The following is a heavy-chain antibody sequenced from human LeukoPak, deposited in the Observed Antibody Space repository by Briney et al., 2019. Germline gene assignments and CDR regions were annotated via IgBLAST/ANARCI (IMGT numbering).Heavy chain of an antibody. J-gene: IGHJ3*01. CDR1: GGSISGYY. Sequence: SETLSLTCTVSGGSISGYYWSWIRQPAGKGLEWIGRIYTSGNTNYNPSLKSRLTMSVDASKNQFSLKLSSVTAADTAVYYCARQSDSSGYYYLGAFDFWGQGTMVTVSS. V-gene: IGHV4-4*07. CDR2: IYTSGNT. D-gene: IGHD3-22*01. CDR3: ARQSDSSGYYYLGAFDF.